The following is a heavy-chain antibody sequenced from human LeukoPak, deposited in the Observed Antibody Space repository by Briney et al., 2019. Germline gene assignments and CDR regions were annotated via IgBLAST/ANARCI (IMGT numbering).Heavy chain of an antibody. V-gene: IGHV4-59*01. D-gene: IGHD3-16*01. Sequence: SETLSLTCTVSGGSISSYYWSWIRQPPGKGLEWIGYIYYSGSTNYNPSLKSRVTISVDTSKNQFSLKLSSVTAADTAVYYCASRHGGGVDYYYYMDVWGKGTTVTVPS. CDR2: IYYSGST. CDR1: GGSISSYY. J-gene: IGHJ6*03. CDR3: ASRHGGGVDYYYYMDV.